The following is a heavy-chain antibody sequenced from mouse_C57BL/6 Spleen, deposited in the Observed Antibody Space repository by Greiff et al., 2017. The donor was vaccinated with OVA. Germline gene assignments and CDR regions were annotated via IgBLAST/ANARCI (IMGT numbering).Heavy chain of an antibody. Sequence: QVQLQQPGAELVRPGSSVKLSCKASGYTFTSYWMHWVKQRPIQGLEWIGNIDPSDSETHYNQKFKDKATLTVDKSSSTAYMQRSSLTAEDSAVYYCARGDYDYDSYYFDYWGKGTTLTVSS. CDR3: ARGDYDYDSYYFDY. D-gene: IGHD2-4*01. CDR2: IDPSDSET. CDR1: GYTFTSYW. J-gene: IGHJ2*01. V-gene: IGHV1-52*01.